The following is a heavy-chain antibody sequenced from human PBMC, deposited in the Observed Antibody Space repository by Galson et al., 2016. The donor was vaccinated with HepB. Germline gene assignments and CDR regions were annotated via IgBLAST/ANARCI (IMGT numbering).Heavy chain of an antibody. J-gene: IGHJ4*02. V-gene: IGHV6-1*01. CDR2: TYYRSNWHY. Sequence: CAISGDSVSSNSAAWNWIRQSPSRGLEWLGRTYYRSNWHYDYAVSVKDRITINPDTSKNQFSLQLNSVTPEDTAVYYCARVSLVTANIWTWSAVEYWGQGALVTVSS. D-gene: IGHD1-20*01. CDR3: ARVSLVTANIWTWSAVEY. CDR1: GDSVSSNSAA.